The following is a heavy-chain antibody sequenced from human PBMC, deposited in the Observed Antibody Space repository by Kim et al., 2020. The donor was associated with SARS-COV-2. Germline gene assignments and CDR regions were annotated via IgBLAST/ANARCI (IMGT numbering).Heavy chain of an antibody. Sequence: ASVKVSCKASGYTFTSYDINWVRQATGQGLEWMGWMNPNSGNTGYAQKFQGRVTMTRNTSISTAYMELSSLRSEDTAVYYCARSASPELRYFDWNFDYWGQGTLVTVSS. CDR3: ARSASPELRYFDWNFDY. CDR2: MNPNSGNT. J-gene: IGHJ4*02. CDR1: GYTFTSYD. D-gene: IGHD3-9*01. V-gene: IGHV1-8*01.